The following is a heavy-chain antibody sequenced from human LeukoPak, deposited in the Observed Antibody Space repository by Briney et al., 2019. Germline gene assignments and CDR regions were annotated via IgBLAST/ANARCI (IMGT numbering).Heavy chain of an antibody. D-gene: IGHD1-26*01. V-gene: IGHV4-39*01. CDR2: IYYSGST. Sequence: KTSETLSLTCTVSGGSISSSSYYWGWIRQPPGKGLEWIGSIYYSGSTYYNPSLKSRVTISVDTSKNQFSLKLSSVTAADTAVYYCARPRPLGASRGWFDPWGQGTLVTVSS. CDR1: GGSISSSSYY. J-gene: IGHJ5*02. CDR3: ARPRPLGASRGWFDP.